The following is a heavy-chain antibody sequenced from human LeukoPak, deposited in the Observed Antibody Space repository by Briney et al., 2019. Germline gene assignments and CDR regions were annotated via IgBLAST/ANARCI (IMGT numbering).Heavy chain of an antibody. J-gene: IGHJ4*02. CDR2: FYHSGST. D-gene: IGHD2-15*01. Sequence: SETLSLTCTVSGYSISSDYYWGWIRQTPGKGLEWIGSFYHSGSTYYNPSLNSRVTISLDTSKNQFSLKLSSVTAADTAVYYCARVGDTLYYFHYWGQGTLVTVSS. V-gene: IGHV4-38-2*02. CDR3: ARVGDTLYYFHY. CDR1: GYSISSDYY.